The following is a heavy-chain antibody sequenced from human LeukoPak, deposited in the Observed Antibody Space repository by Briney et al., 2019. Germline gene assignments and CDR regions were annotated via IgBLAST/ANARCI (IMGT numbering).Heavy chain of an antibody. CDR2: IYLHTGTE. J-gene: IGHJ4*02. Sequence: GGSLRLSCAASGFTFNHNWMSWVRQTPGKRLEWVANIYLHTGTEYYAESVRGRFTVSRNTADNSLFLQMNSLRVDDTAAYYCARRSFTGTTSGAFDYWGQGTLVAVSS. CDR1: GFTFNHNW. D-gene: IGHD1-7*01. V-gene: IGHV3-7*01. CDR3: ARRSFTGTTSGAFDY.